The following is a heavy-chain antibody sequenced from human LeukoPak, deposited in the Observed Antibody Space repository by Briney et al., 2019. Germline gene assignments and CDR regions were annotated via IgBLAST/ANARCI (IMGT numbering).Heavy chain of an antibody. CDR1: GYTFTSYY. CDR2: MNPNSGNT. Sequence: ASVKVSCKASGYTFTSYYMHWVRQAPGQGLEWMGWMNPNSGNTGYAQKFQGRVTMTRNTSISTAYMELSSLRSEDTAVYYCARGRYDILTGYYPGVNWGQGTLVTVSS. V-gene: IGHV1-8*02. D-gene: IGHD3-9*01. J-gene: IGHJ4*02. CDR3: ARGRYDILTGYYPGVN.